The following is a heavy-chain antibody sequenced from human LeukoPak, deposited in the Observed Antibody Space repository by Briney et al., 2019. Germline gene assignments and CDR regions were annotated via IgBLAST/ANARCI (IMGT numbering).Heavy chain of an antibody. Sequence: GGSLRLSCAASGFTFSSYSMNWVRQAPGKGLEWVSSISSSSSYIYYAGSVKGRFTISRDNAKNSLYLQMNSLRAEDTAVYYCARGPYSSGWYYFDYWGQGTLVTVSS. CDR2: ISSSSSYI. V-gene: IGHV3-21*01. J-gene: IGHJ4*02. D-gene: IGHD6-19*01. CDR3: ARGPYSSGWYYFDY. CDR1: GFTFSSYS.